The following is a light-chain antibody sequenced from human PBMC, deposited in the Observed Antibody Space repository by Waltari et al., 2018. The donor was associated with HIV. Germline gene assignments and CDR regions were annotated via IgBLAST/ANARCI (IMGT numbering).Light chain of an antibody. V-gene: IGLV2-8*01. CDR2: DVT. CDR1: SSDVGGYEY. CDR3: SSYAGSNNLI. Sequence: QSALTQPLSASGSPGQSVAISCTGTSSDVGGYEYVSWYQHHPGKAPKLILYDVTKRPSGGPDRFSGSKSGSTASLTVSGLQAEDEADYYCSSYAGSNNLIFGGGTKLTVL. J-gene: IGLJ2*01.